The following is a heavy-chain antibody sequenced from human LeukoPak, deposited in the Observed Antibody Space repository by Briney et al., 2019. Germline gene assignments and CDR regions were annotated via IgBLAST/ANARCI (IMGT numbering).Heavy chain of an antibody. V-gene: IGHV1-2*02. CDR1: GYSFTDYY. CDR3: ARADRLHGGPYLIGP. D-gene: IGHD2-21*01. CDR2: INPNSGGT. Sequence: ASVKVSCKTSGYSFTDYYMHWVRQAPGQGLEWMGWINPNSGGTGSAQKFQGRVTMTRDTSISTVYMEVSWLTSDDTAIYYCARADRLHGGPYLIGPWGQGTLVTVSS. J-gene: IGHJ5*02.